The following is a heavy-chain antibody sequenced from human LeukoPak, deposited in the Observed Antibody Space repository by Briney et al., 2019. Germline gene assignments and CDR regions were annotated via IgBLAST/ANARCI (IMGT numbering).Heavy chain of an antibody. CDR2: ISGSGGNT. V-gene: IGHV3-23*01. D-gene: IGHD4-11*01. J-gene: IGHJ5*01. CDR1: GFTFSSHA. Sequence: GGSLRPSCVASGFTFSSHAMDWVRQAPGKGLEWVSAISGSGGNTYYADSVKGRFTISRDHSKTTLFLQMNSLRAEDTAVYYCAKDLHDYGNYVGWFDSWGQGTLVTVSS. CDR3: AKDLHDYGNYVGWFDS.